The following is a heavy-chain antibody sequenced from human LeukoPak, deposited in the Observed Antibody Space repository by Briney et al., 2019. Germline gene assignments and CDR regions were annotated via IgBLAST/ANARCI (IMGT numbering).Heavy chain of an antibody. CDR3: ARKKMVRGAASVGYYYYYMDV. D-gene: IGHD3-10*01. J-gene: IGHJ6*03. V-gene: IGHV1-2*02. CDR2: INPNSGGT. CDR1: GYTFTGYY. Sequence: ALVSVTCTASGYTFTGYYMHWVRDPPAPGLEWMGGINPNSGGTNYAQEFQGRVTMTRDTFISTTYMELSRLKSEHTALYYCARKKMVRGAASVGYYYYYMDVWGKGTTVTVSS.